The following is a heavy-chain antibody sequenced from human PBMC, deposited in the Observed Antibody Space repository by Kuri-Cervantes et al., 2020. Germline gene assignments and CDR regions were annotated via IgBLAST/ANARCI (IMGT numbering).Heavy chain of an antibody. CDR3: ARGDPNRYCSSTSCYGGY. CDR2: ISSSSSTI. CDR1: GFTFSSYA. Sequence: GESLKISCAASGFTFSSYAMSWVRQAPGKGLEWVSAISSSSSTIYYTDSVKGRFTISRDNAKNSLYLQMNSLRDEDTAVYYCARGDPNRYCSSTSCYGGYWGQGTLVTVSS. D-gene: IGHD2-2*01. V-gene: IGHV3-48*02. J-gene: IGHJ4*02.